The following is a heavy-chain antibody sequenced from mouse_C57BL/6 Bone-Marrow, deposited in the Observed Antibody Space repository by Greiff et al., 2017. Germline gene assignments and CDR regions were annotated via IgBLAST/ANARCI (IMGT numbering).Heavy chain of an antibody. CDR1: GFTFSDFY. J-gene: IGHJ4*01. D-gene: IGHD1-1*01. Sequence: EVTLVESGGGLVQSGRSLRLSCATSGFTFSDFYMEWVRQAPGKGLEWIAASRNKANDYTTEYSASVKGRFIVSRDTSQSILYLQMNALRAEDTAIYYCARDAEYYGSMDYWGQGTSVTVSS. CDR3: ARDAEYYGSMDY. CDR2: SRNKANDYTT. V-gene: IGHV7-1*01.